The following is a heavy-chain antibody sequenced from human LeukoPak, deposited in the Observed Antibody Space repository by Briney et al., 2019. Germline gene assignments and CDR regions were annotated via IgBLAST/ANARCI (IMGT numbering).Heavy chain of an antibody. V-gene: IGHV3-23*01. J-gene: IGHJ4*02. CDR3: SKGGNRVTTEGVFSSFDY. CDR2: ISGSGGST. CDR1: GFTVSSYA. D-gene: IGHD4-17*01. Sequence: PGGSLRLSCAASGFTVSSYAMSSVRQAPGKGLKLVSVISGSGGSTYSADAVTGRCTISRDNSKYTLYLQINSLRAGDTAVYYCSKGGNRVTTEGVFSSFDYWGQGTLVTVSS.